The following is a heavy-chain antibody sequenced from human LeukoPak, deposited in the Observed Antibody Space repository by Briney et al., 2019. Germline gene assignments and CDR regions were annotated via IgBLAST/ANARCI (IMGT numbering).Heavy chain of an antibody. CDR1: GGSFSGYY. CDR2: INHSGST. Sequence: PSETLSLTCAVYGGSFSGYYWSWIRQPPGKGLEWIGEINHSGSTNYNPSLKSRVTISVDTSKNQFSLELSSVTAADTAVYYCARGWVLRYFDWLSTDDAFDIWGQGTMVTVSS. CDR3: ARGWVLRYFDWLSTDDAFDI. V-gene: IGHV4-34*01. D-gene: IGHD3-9*01. J-gene: IGHJ3*02.